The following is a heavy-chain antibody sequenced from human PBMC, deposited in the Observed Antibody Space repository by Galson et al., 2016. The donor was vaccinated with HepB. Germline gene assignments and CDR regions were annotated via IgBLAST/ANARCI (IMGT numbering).Heavy chain of an antibody. CDR3: AHPYYDSSGYYDDAFDI. J-gene: IGHJ3*02. CDR2: ILWNDDK. CDR1: GFSLSTNGLF. D-gene: IGHD3-22*01. V-gene: IGHV2-5*01. Sequence: PALVKPTQTLTLTCTFSGFSLSTNGLFVGWIRQPPGKALEWLALILWNDDKRYSPSLKDMLTITKDTSKNQVVLTMTNMDPEDTATYYCAHPYYDSSGYYDDAFDIWGQGTMVTVSS.